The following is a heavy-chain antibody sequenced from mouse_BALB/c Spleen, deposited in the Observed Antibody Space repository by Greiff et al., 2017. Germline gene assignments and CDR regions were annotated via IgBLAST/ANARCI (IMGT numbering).Heavy chain of an antibody. D-gene: IGHD2-1*01. CDR1: GFAFSSYD. J-gene: IGHJ1*01. Sequence: DVKLVESGGGLVKPGGSLKLSCAASGFAFSSYDMSWVRQTPEKRLEWVAYISSGGGSTYYPYTVKGRFTISRDNAKNTLYLQMSSLKSEDTAMYYCARSVYGNYWYFDVWGAGTTVTVSS. CDR2: ISSGGGST. V-gene: IGHV5-12-1*01. CDR3: ARSVYGNYWYFDV.